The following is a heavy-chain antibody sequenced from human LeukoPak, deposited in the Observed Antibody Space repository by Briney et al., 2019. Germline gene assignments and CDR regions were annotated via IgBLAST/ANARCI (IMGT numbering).Heavy chain of an antibody. CDR1: GFTFRNYW. Sequence: GESLRLSCAASGFTFRNYWMGWVRQAPGKGPEWVASMREDGGDKYYLDSVKGRFTISRDNAKNSLYLQMNSLRAEDTAVYYCARDTYRFYDYWGQGTLVTVSS. V-gene: IGHV3-7*01. J-gene: IGHJ4*02. CDR3: ARDTYRFYDY. CDR2: MREDGGDK.